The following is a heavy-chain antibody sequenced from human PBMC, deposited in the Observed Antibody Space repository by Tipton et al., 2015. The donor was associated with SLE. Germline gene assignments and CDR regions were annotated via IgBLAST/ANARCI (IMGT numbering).Heavy chain of an antibody. J-gene: IGHJ4*02. V-gene: IGHV3-7*01. CDR3: ARGKYYFDY. Sequence: LSLTCTVSGGSISNYYWSWIRQSPGKGLEWVANIKEDGSEKHYVDSVKDRLTISRDNAKNSLYLQMNSLRDEDTAVYYCARGKYYFDYWGQGALVTVSS. CDR1: GGSISNYY. D-gene: IGHD2/OR15-2a*01. CDR2: IKEDGSEK.